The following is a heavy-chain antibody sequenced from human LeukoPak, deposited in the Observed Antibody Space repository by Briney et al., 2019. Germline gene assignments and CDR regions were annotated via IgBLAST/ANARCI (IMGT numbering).Heavy chain of an antibody. CDR2: MNPNSGNT. D-gene: IGHD5-12*01. V-gene: IGHV1-8*01. CDR3: ARGYSGYSAFDY. Sequence: GASVKVSXKSSXXXFTSYDINWVRQATGQGLEWMGWMNPNSGNTGYAQKFQGRVTMTRNTSISTAYMELSSLRSEDTAVYYCARGYSGYSAFDYWGQGTLVTVSS. J-gene: IGHJ4*02. CDR1: XXXFTSYD.